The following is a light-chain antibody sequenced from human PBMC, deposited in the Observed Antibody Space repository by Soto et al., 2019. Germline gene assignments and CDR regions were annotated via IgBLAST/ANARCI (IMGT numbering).Light chain of an antibody. CDR2: GAS. CDR1: QSVSSN. J-gene: IGKJ5*01. V-gene: IGKV3-15*01. CDR3: QQYGSSPPFT. Sequence: ETVMTQSPATLSVSPGERATLSCRASQSVSSNLAWYQQKPGQAPRLLIYGASTRATGIPARFSGSGSGTDFTLTISRLEPEDFAVYYCQQYGSSPPFTFGQGTRLEI.